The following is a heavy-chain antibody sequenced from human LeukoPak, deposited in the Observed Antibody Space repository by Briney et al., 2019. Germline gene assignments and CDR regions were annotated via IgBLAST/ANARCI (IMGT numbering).Heavy chain of an antibody. D-gene: IGHD1-26*01. CDR1: GYTFTSYA. Sequence: ASVKVSCKASGYTFTSYAMNWVRQAPGQGLEWMGWINTNTGNPTYAQGFTGRFVFSLDTSVSTAYLQIISLKAEDTAVYYCARVRSIGGSYSVGYWGQGTLVTVSS. V-gene: IGHV7-4-1*02. CDR3: ARVRSIGGSYSVGY. CDR2: INTNTGNP. J-gene: IGHJ4*02.